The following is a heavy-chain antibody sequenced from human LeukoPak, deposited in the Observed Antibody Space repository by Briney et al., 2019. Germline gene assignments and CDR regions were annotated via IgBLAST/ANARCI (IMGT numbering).Heavy chain of an antibody. CDR3: ASKKGTYYGSGSYYYFDY. V-gene: IGHV4-39*07. J-gene: IGHJ4*02. D-gene: IGHD3-10*01. CDR1: GGSISSSSYY. Sequence: SETLSLTCTVSGGSISSSSYYWGWIRQPPGKGLEWIGSIYYSGSTYYNPSLKSRVTISVDTSKNQFSLKLSSVTATDTAVYYCASKKGTYYGSGSYYYFDYWGQGTLVTVSS. CDR2: IYYSGST.